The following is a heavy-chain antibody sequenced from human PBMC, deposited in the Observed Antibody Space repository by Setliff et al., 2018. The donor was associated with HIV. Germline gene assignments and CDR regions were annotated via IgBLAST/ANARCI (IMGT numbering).Heavy chain of an antibody. CDR2: IYYSGST. V-gene: IGHV4-28*03. J-gene: IGHJ6*02. D-gene: IGHD3-16*01. CDR1: GYSISSSHW. Sequence: TLSLTCAVSGYSISSSHWWGWIRQPPGKGLEWIGYIYYSGSTNYNPSLKSRVTISVDTSKNQFSLKLSSVTAADTAVYYCARVGATTYYYYGMDVWGQGTTVTVSS. CDR3: ARVGATTYYYYGMDV.